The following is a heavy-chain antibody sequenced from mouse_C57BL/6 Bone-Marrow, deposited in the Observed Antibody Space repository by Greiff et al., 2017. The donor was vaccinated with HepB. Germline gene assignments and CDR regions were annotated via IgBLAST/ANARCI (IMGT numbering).Heavy chain of an antibody. CDR1: GFTFSDYG. CDR2: ISNLAYSI. CDR3: ARRGWDY. V-gene: IGHV5-15*04. Sequence: EVNVVESGGGLVQPGGSLKLSCAASGFTFSDYGMAWVRQAPRKGPEWVAFISNLAYSIYYADTVTGRFTISRENAKNTLYLEMSSLRSEDTAMYYCARRGWDYWGQGTSVTVSS. J-gene: IGHJ4*01.